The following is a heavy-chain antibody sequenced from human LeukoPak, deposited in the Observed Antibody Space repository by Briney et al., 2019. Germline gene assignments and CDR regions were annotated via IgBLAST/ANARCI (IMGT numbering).Heavy chain of an antibody. J-gene: IGHJ5*02. D-gene: IGHD3-3*01. CDR1: GGSFSGYY. V-gene: IGHV4-34*01. CDR3: ARAHLFYDFWSVYYPTNWFAP. Sequence: PSETLSLTCAVYGGSFSGYYWSWIRQPPGKGLEWIGEINHSGSTNYNPSLKSRVTISVDTSKNQFSLKLSSVTAADTAVYYCARAHLFYDFWSVYYPTNWFAPGGQGTLVTVSS. CDR2: INHSGST.